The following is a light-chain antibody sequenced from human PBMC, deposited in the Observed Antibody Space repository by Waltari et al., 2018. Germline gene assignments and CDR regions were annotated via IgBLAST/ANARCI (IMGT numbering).Light chain of an antibody. J-gene: IGLJ3*02. V-gene: IGLV2-14*03. CDR2: NVV. CDR3: ASYVTASTLVV. Sequence: QSALNPPASVSGSPGQSITLSCPGTSSDIGVSKYIPRYQQYPSKAPQLLIYNVVNRPFGVSNRFSGAKSGNTASLAISGLQPEDEGKYYCASYVTASTLVVFGGGTTLTVL. CDR1: SSDIGVSKY.